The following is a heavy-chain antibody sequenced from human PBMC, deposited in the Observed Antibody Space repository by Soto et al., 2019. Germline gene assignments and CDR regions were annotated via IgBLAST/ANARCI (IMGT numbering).Heavy chain of an antibody. V-gene: IGHV3-15*01. CDR3: TTDTRRISVFGVPWDS. D-gene: IGHD3-3*01. Sequence: EVQLEESGGGPVEPGGSLRLSCAASGFTLSNAWMNWVRHTPGRGLEWVGRIKSRSDGGTPDYGAPVKGRFTISRDDSLNTVYRQMNSLTDEDTGVYYCTTDTRRISVFGVPWDSWGQGTLVTVSS. J-gene: IGHJ4*02. CDR2: IKSRSDGGTP. CDR1: GFTLSNAW.